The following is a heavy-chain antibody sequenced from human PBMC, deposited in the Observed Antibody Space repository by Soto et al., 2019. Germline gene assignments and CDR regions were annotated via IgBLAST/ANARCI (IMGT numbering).Heavy chain of an antibody. CDR3: ARGLGFCSGGSCYDF. Sequence: QPGGSLRLSCAASGFAVSGSYLTWVRQAPGKGLEWVSVIYSGGLTFYADSVKGRFTISRDSSKNTLYLQMNSLRAEDTAVYYCARGLGFCSGGSCYDFWGQGTLVTVSS. CDR2: IYSGGLT. J-gene: IGHJ4*02. D-gene: IGHD2-15*01. V-gene: IGHV3-53*01. CDR1: GFAVSGSY.